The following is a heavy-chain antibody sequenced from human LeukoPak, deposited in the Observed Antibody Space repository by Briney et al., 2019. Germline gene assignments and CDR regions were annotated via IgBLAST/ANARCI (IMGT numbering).Heavy chain of an antibody. CDR3: ARHRNWNCEFDP. Sequence: GGSLRLSCAASGFTFSDYYMSWIRQAPGKGLEWLSYISNSGSDIYYLDSVEGRFTISRDNAKNSLYLQMNSLRVDDTAVYYCARHRNWNCEFDPWGQGTLVAVSS. CDR1: GFTFSDYY. V-gene: IGHV3-11*04. CDR2: ISNSGSDI. D-gene: IGHD1-1*01. J-gene: IGHJ5*02.